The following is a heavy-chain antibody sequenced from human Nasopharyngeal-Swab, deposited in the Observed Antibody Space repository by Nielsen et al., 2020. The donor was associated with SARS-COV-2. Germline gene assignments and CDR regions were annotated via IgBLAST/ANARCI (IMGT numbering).Heavy chain of an antibody. CDR2: ISNGGGTT. D-gene: IGHD6-13*01. CDR1: GFTFRNYA. Sequence: GSLKISCAASGFTFRNYAMSWVRQAPGKGLEWVSGISNGGGTTHNADSVRGRFTISRDNSKNTLYLQMNSLRAEDTATYYCAKVFTAATGSYFDFWGQGTLVTVSS. V-gene: IGHV3-23*01. CDR3: AKVFTAATGSYFDF. J-gene: IGHJ4*02.